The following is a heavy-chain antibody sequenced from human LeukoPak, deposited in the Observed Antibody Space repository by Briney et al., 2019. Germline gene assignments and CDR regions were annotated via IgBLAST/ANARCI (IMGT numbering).Heavy chain of an antibody. Sequence: SVKVSCKASGGTFSSYAISWVRQAPGQGLEWMGGIIPIFGTANHAQKFQGRVTMTTDTSTSTAYMELRSLRSDDTAVYYCARDPPTIFGVVLKRDDIWGQGTMVTVSS. J-gene: IGHJ3*02. CDR1: GGTFSSYA. CDR3: ARDPPTIFGVVLKRDDI. CDR2: IIPIFGTA. D-gene: IGHD3-3*01. V-gene: IGHV1-69*05.